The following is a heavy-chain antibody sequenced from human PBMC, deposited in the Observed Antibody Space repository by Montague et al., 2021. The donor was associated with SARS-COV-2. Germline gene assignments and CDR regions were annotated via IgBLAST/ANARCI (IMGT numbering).Heavy chain of an antibody. D-gene: IGHD6-13*01. CDR3: AREVVAAPGTFDY. Sequence: SETLSLTCTVSGDSFSCVYWSWIRQPAGTGLKWIGRVSPSGSTNYNPSLNSRVTMSVATSKNQFSQRLSPVTAADTAVYYCAREVVAAPGTFDYWGQGTLVTVSS. CDR2: VSPSGST. V-gene: IGHV4-4*07. CDR1: GDSFSCVY. J-gene: IGHJ4*02.